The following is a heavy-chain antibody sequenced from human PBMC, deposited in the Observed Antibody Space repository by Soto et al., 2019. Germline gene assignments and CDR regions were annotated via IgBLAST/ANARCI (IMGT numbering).Heavy chain of an antibody. CDR1: GGSISSGHCH. J-gene: IGHJ4*01. CDR3: ARAVGFGAATPFMDY. D-gene: IGHD6-25*01. Sequence: AETLSLTCTVWGGSISSGHCHWGWVRQAPGKGLEWIASIHYSGSAHYNPSLKSRVTISVDTSKSQFSLRLSSVTAADTAVYYCARAVGFGAATPFMDYWGRGTLLPVSS. V-gene: IGHV4-39*01. CDR2: IHYSGSA.